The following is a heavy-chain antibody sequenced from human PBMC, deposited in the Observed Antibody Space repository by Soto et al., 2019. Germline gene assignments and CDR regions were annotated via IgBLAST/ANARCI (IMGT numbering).Heavy chain of an antibody. J-gene: IGHJ4*02. Sequence: SETLSLTCTVSGGPFPNGGYYWSWIRQEPGKGLEWIGYTHYSGDTSYNPSLRSRVTISTDTSKTQFSLRLRSVTSADTAVHYCARGDSQVSSVFDYWGQGMLVTVSS. D-gene: IGHD3-16*01. CDR3: ARGDSQVSSVFDY. CDR1: GGPFPNGGYY. CDR2: THYSGDT. V-gene: IGHV4-31*03.